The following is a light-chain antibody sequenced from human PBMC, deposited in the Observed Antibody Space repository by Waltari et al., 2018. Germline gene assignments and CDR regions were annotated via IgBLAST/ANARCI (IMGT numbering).Light chain of an antibody. CDR3: LQTYAPPYT. J-gene: IGKJ2*01. V-gene: IGKV4-1*01. CDR2: WAS. Sequence: DIVMTQSPDSLGVSLGERATIHCKSSQSVLYSSNNKNYLAWYQQKPGQPPMMIIYWASTRESGVPDRFSGSGSGTDFTLTISSLQAEDVAVYYCLQTYAPPYTFGQGTNLEI. CDR1: QSVLYSSNNKNY.